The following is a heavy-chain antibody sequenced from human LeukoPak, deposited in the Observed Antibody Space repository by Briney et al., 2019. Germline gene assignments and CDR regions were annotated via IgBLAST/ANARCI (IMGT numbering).Heavy chain of an antibody. J-gene: IGHJ5*02. CDR3: ARAIVGGSPWFDP. CDR2: IYYSGSA. D-gene: IGHD1-26*01. V-gene: IGHV4-39*01. CDR1: GGSISSSSYY. Sequence: SETLSLTCTVSGGSISSSSYYWGWIRQPPGKGLEWIGSIYYSGSAYYNPSLKSRVTISVDTSKNQFSLKLSSVTAADTAVYYCARAIVGGSPWFDPWGQGTLVTVSS.